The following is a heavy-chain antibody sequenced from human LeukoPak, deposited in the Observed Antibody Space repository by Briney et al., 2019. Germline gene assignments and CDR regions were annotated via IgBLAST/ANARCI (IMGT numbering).Heavy chain of an antibody. Sequence: AAVKVSCKASGYTFTGYYMHWVRQAPGQGLEWMGWINPNSGGTNYAQKFQGRVTMTRDTSISTAYMELSRLRSNDTAVYYCARGVAGTYYYYYMDVWGKGTTVTVSS. D-gene: IGHD6-19*01. CDR1: GYTFTGYY. CDR3: ARGVAGTYYYYYMDV. J-gene: IGHJ6*03. V-gene: IGHV1-2*02. CDR2: INPNSGGT.